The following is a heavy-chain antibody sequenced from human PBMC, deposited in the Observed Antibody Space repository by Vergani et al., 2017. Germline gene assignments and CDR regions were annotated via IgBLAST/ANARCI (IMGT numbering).Heavy chain of an antibody. Sequence: EVQLVQSGAEVKKPGESLKISCKGSGYSFTSYWIGWVRQMPGKGLEWMGISYPGDSDTRYSPSFQGQVTISADKSISTAYLQRSSLRASDSAMYYCARLYGRDSSGSKYFDYWGQGTLVTVSS. J-gene: IGHJ4*02. CDR1: GYSFTSYW. D-gene: IGHD3-22*01. V-gene: IGHV5-51*03. CDR2: SYPGDSDT. CDR3: ARLYGRDSSGSKYFDY.